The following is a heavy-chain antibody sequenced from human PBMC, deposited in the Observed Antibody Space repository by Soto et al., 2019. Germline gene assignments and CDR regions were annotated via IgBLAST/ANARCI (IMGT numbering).Heavy chain of an antibody. J-gene: IGHJ4*02. Sequence: QVQLVDSGGGVVQPGRSLRLSCAASGFTFSTYGMHWVRQAPGKGLEWVAVISYDGSNKYYADSVQGRFTISIDNSKNMLYLQMSSLIAEDTVVYYCAKGFSYSVIDYWGQGTLIPVSS. CDR2: ISYDGSNK. V-gene: IGHV3-30*18. CDR1: GFTFSTYG. D-gene: IGHD5-18*01. CDR3: AKGFSYSVIDY.